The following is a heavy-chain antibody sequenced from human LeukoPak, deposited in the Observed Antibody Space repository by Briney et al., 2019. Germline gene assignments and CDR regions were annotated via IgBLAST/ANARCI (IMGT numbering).Heavy chain of an antibody. CDR3: ARASDFWSGYRYYYYMDV. Sequence: GGSLRLSCVASGFTFSSYTMHWVRQAPGKGLEWVAGISYDGSNKYYADSVKGRFTISRDNSKNTLYLQMNSLRAEDTAVYYCARASDFWSGYRYYYYMDVWGKGTTVTVSS. V-gene: IGHV3-30-3*01. J-gene: IGHJ6*03. D-gene: IGHD3-3*01. CDR1: GFTFSSYT. CDR2: ISYDGSNK.